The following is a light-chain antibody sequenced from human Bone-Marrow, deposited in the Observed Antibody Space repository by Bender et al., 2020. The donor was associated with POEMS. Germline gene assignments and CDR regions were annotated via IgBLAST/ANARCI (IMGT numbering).Light chain of an antibody. CDR3: HSPDSTGNHLI. V-gene: IGLV3-19*01. CDR2: GKN. J-gene: IGLJ2*01. Sequence: SSDLTQDPAVSVALGQTVRITCQGDSLRRFYASWYQQKPGQAPILVMYGKNNRPSVIPDRFSGSSSGSTASLTITGAQAEDEADYYCHSPDSTGNHLIFGGGTKLTVL. CDR1: SLRRFY.